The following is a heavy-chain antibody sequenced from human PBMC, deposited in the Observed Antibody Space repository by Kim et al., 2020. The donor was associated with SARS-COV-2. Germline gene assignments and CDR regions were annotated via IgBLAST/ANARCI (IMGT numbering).Heavy chain of an antibody. CDR3: ARTVGVGYDFWSGYYRGNNWFDP. CDR2: INHSGST. CDR1: GGSFSGYY. V-gene: IGHV4-34*01. J-gene: IGHJ5*02. Sequence: SETRSRTCTIYGGSFSGYYWSWIRQPPGKGLEWIGEINHSGSTNYNPSLKSRVTISVDTSKNQFSLKLSSVTAADTAVYYCARTVGVGYDFWSGYYRGNNWFDPWGQGTLVTVSS. D-gene: IGHD3-3*01.